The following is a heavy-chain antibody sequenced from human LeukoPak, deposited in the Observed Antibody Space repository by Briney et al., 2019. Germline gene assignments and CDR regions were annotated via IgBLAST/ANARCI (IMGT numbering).Heavy chain of an antibody. CDR3: ARRSGIAVAGAFDY. J-gene: IGHJ4*02. D-gene: IGHD6-19*01. CDR1: GFTISNYA. CDR2: ISGSGDST. V-gene: IGHV3-23*01. Sequence: GGSLSLSCAASGFTISNYAMRWVRQAPGKGLEWVSGISGSGDSTYYADSVKGRFTISRDNSKNTLYLKMNSLRAEDTAVYYCARRSGIAVAGAFDYWGQGTLVTVSS.